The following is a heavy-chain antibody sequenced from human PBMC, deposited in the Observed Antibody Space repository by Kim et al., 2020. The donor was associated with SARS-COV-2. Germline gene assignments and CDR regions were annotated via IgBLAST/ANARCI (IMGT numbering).Heavy chain of an antibody. CDR1: GFTFRSYA. CDR3: VKLFSSSWYKGFDP. Sequence: GGSLRLSCAASGFTFRSYAMSWVRQAPGKGLEWVSVISDSGGGTYFADSVKGRFTISRDNSKNTLYLQMNSLRAEDTAVYYCVKLFSSSWYKGFDPWGQGTLVTVPS. D-gene: IGHD6-13*01. V-gene: IGHV3-23*01. CDR2: ISDSGGGT. J-gene: IGHJ5*02.